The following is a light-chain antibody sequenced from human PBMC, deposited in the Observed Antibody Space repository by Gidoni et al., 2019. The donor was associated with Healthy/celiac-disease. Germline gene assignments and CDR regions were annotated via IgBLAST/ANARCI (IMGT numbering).Light chain of an antibody. V-gene: IGLV3-1*01. CDR2: QDS. Sequence: SYELTQPPPVSVSPGQTASITCSGDKLGDKYACWYQQKPGQSPVLVIYQDSKRPSGIPERFSGANSGNTATLTIGGTQAMDEADYYCQAWDSSNVVFGGGTKLTVL. CDR3: QAWDSSNVV. CDR1: KLGDKY. J-gene: IGLJ2*01.